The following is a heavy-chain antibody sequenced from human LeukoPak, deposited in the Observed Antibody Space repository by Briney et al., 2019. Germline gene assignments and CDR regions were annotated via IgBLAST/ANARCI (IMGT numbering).Heavy chain of an antibody. CDR2: ISYDGSNK. CDR3: ARSIELEPNDAFDI. V-gene: IGHV3-30*03. D-gene: IGHD1-1*01. J-gene: IGHJ3*02. Sequence: PGGSLRLSCAASGFTFSSYGMHWVRQAPGKGLEWVAVISYDGSNKYYADSVKGRFTISRDNSKNTLYLQMNSLRAEDTAVYYCARSIELEPNDAFDIWGQGTMVTVSS. CDR1: GFTFSSYG.